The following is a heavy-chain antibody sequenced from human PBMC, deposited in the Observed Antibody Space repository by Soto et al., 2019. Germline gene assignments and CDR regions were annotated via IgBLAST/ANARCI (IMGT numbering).Heavy chain of an antibody. CDR1: GDSINNRSYY. Sequence: PSDTLSLTCTVTGDSINNRSYYWGWIRQPPGKGLEWIGSIYYSGSTYNNPSLKSRVSMSVDTSKNQFSLKLRSVTAADTALYYCARQRTSVVTQAYFDSWGQGSLVTVS. CDR2: IYYSGST. D-gene: IGHD2-21*02. V-gene: IGHV4-39*01. J-gene: IGHJ4*02. CDR3: ARQRTSVVTQAYFDS.